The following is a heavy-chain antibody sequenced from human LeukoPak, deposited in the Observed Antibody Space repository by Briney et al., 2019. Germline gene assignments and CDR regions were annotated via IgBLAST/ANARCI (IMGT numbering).Heavy chain of an antibody. CDR3: AKGYCVNTRCSNYDY. D-gene: IGHD2-2*01. V-gene: IGHV3-23*01. Sequence: GGSLRLSCVASGFTFNNYVMSWVRQAPGKGLEWVSVVSNSGGSTYYADSVKSRFTIARDNSKNTVYLQMNSLRAEDTAVYYCAKGYCVNTRCSNYDYWGQGTLVTVSS. J-gene: IGHJ4*02. CDR2: VSNSGGST. CDR1: GFTFNNYV.